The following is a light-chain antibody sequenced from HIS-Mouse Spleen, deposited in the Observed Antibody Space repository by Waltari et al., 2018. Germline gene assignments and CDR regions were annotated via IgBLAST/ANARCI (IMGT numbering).Light chain of an antibody. CDR2: DAS. CDR3: QQRSNWRYT. Sequence: IVLTQSPATLSLSPGERATLSCMASQSVSSYLAWYQQKPGQAPRLLIYDASNRATGIPARFSGSGSGTDFTLTISSLEPEDFAVYYCQQRSNWRYTFGQGTKLEIK. CDR1: QSVSSY. V-gene: IGKV3-11*01. J-gene: IGKJ2*01.